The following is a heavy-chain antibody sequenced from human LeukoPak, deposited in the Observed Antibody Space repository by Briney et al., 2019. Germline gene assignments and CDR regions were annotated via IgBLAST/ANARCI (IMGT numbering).Heavy chain of an antibody. Sequence: SEPLSLTCTVSGGSISSSSYYWGWIRQPPGKGLEWIGSIYYSGSTYYNPSLKSRVTISVDTSKNQFSLKLSSVTAADTAVYYCARLRRDGYNLDYWGQGTLVTVSS. CDR2: IYYSGST. CDR1: GGSISSSSYY. V-gene: IGHV4-39*01. J-gene: IGHJ4*02. CDR3: ARLRRDGYNLDY. D-gene: IGHD5-24*01.